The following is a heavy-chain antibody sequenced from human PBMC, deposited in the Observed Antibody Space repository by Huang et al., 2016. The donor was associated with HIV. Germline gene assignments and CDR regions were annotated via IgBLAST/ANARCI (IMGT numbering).Heavy chain of an antibody. J-gene: IGHJ6*03. CDR1: GGSFSGYY. CDR3: ARGQGGYYYYYMDV. V-gene: IGHV4-34*01. Sequence: QVQLQQWGAGLLRPSETLSLTCAVYGGSFSGYYGTWIRQPPGKGLEWIREINHSESTNCTPALKSRVSISVDTSRNQFSLTVTSVTAADTSVYYCARGQGGYYYYYMDVWGKGTTVTVSS. CDR2: INHSEST.